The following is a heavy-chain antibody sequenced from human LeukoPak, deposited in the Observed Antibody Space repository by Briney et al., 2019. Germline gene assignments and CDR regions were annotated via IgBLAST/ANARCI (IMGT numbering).Heavy chain of an antibody. V-gene: IGHV4-39*01. J-gene: IGHJ6*02. D-gene: IGHD5-12*01. CDR3: ARHDIVEGTTNYFCGMDV. CDR2: MYYSGKT. CDR1: GGSISSKSYY. Sequence: SETLSLTCTVSGGSISSKSYYWGWIRQPPGKGLEWIGTMYYSGKTYYNPSLKSRVSMSVDTSKNQFSLRLSSVTAADTAVYYCARHDIVEGTTNYFCGMDVWGQGTTVTVSS.